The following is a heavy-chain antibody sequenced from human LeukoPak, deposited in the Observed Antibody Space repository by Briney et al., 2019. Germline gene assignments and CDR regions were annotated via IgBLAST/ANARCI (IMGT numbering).Heavy chain of an antibody. D-gene: IGHD2-2*01. CDR1: GGSISSTSYY. V-gene: IGHV4-39*01. CDR2: IFYSGSP. Sequence: SETLSLTCTVSGGSISSTSYYWGWLRQPPGKGLEWLGSIFYSGSPYYNPSLKSRVTISVDTSKNQFSLKLTSVTAADTAMYYCARLKGVPAADYWGQGTLVTVSS. CDR3: ARLKGVPAADY. J-gene: IGHJ4*02.